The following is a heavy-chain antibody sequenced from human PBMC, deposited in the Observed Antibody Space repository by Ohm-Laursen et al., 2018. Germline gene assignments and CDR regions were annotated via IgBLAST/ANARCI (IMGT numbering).Heavy chain of an antibody. J-gene: IGHJ4*02. CDR1: GYTFTSYY. Sequence: EASVKVSCKASGYTFTSYYMHWVRQAPGQGLEWMGIINPSGGTASYAQKFQGRVTMTRDTSTSTVYMELSSLRSEDTAVYYCAREGPSASAQDYWGQGTLVTVSP. CDR3: AREGPSASAQDY. V-gene: IGHV1-46*01. CDR2: INPSGGTA. D-gene: IGHD2-2*01.